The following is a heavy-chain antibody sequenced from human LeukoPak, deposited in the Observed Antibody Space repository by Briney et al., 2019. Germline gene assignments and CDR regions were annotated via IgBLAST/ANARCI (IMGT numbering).Heavy chain of an antibody. CDR1: GGSISSYY. D-gene: IGHD2-21*02. CDR3: AGMLAYCGGDCYSLDY. Sequence: SETLSLTCTVSGGSISSYYWSWIRQPPGKGLEWIGYIYYSGSTNYNPSLKSRVTISVDTSKNQFSLKLSSVTAADTAVYYCAGMLAYCGGDCYSLDYWGQGTLVTVSS. V-gene: IGHV4-59*01. CDR2: IYYSGST. J-gene: IGHJ4*02.